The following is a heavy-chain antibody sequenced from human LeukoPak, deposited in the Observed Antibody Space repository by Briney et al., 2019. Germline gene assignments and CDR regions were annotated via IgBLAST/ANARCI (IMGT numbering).Heavy chain of an antibody. D-gene: IGHD5-12*01. CDR1: GFTFDKYW. CDR2: IKQGGSEK. V-gene: IGHV3-7*01. J-gene: IGHJ4*02. Sequence: PGGSLRLSCAVSGFTFDKYWMSWVRQPPGKGLEWVANIKQGGSEKQYVDSVKGRFTISRDSANTSLYLQLDSLRPEDTGIYYCARLRRGFSGAEYYFDYWGQGSRVTVPS. CDR3: ARLRRGFSGAEYYFDY.